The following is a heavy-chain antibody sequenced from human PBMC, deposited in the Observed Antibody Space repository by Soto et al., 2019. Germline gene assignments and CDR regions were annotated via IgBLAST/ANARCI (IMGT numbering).Heavy chain of an antibody. CDR2: TYYRSKWYN. Sequence: PSQTLSLTCALSGDSVSRTSAAWNWMRQSPSRGLEWLGRTYYRSKWYNDYAVSVKSRIKINPDTSKNQFSLQLNSVTPEDTAVYYCVRLMGAAVDYWAQATLLTVSS. V-gene: IGHV6-1*01. CDR3: VRLMGAAVDY. J-gene: IGHJ4*02. CDR1: GDSVSRTSAA. D-gene: IGHD2-15*01.